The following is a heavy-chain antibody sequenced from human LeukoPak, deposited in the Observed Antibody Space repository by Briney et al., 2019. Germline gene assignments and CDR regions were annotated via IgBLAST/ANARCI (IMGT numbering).Heavy chain of an antibody. CDR2: ISSSSSTI. V-gene: IGHV3-48*01. D-gene: IGHD3-3*01. CDR1: GFTFSSYS. CDR3: ARDAIRFGVVIAPFDY. Sequence: GGSLRLSCAASGFTFSSYSMNWVRRAPGKGLEWVSYISSSSSTIYYADSVKGRFTISRDNAKNSLYLQMNSLRAEDTAVYYCARDAIRFGVVIAPFDYWGQGTLVTVSS. J-gene: IGHJ4*02.